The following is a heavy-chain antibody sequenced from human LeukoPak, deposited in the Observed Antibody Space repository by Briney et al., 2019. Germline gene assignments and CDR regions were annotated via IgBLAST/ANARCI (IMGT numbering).Heavy chain of an antibody. CDR1: GFTFSSYA. CDR2: ISGSGGST. Sequence: GGSLRLSCAASGFTFSSYAMSWVRQAPGKGLEWVSAISGSGGSTYYADSVKGRFTISRDNSKNTLYLQVNSLRAEDTAVYYCAKAGNSYYYYGMDVWGQGTTVTVSS. D-gene: IGHD4-23*01. J-gene: IGHJ6*02. CDR3: AKAGNSYYYYGMDV. V-gene: IGHV3-23*01.